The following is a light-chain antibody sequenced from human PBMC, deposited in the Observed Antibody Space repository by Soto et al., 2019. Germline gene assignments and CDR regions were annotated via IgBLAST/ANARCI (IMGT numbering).Light chain of an antibody. CDR3: CSYAGTTPNYV. Sequence: QSALTQPASVSGSPGQSITISCTGTSSDVGSYNLVCWYQQHPDKAPKLMIYEGSKRPSGVSNRFAGSKSGNTASLTISGLQAEDEADYYCCSYAGTTPNYVFGTGTKLTVL. CDR1: SSDVGSYNL. CDR2: EGS. J-gene: IGLJ1*01. V-gene: IGLV2-23*01.